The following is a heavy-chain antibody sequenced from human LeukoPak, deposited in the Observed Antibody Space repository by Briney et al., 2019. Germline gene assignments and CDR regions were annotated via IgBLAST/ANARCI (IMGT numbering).Heavy chain of an antibody. CDR1: RVTFSSYA. CDR3: ARAKTSYYYDSSGYYFAY. V-gene: IGHV1-69*13. J-gene: IGHJ4*02. D-gene: IGHD3-22*01. CDR2: IIPTFCTA. Sequence: SVNLSCKASRVTFSSYAIISVRRAPGQGLECRGGIIPTFCTANYTQKFQGRVTITAHESTRPDSVQLSSLRSEDTAVYYCARAKTSYYYDSSGYYFAYWGQGTLVTVSS.